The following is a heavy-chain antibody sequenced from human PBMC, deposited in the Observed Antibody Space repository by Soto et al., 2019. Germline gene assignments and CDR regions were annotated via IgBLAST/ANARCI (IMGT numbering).Heavy chain of an antibody. CDR3: ARDGYGRYGSNCRNLNY. Sequence: GSLGLSCAASGFTFNSYEMNGVRQAPGKGLEWVSYISSSVSTIYYADSVKGRFTISRDNAKNSLYLQMNSLRAEDTAVYYCARDGYGRYGSNCRNLNYWGQGTLVTGSS. J-gene: IGHJ4*02. CDR1: GFTFNSYE. D-gene: IGHD5-18*01. CDR2: ISSSVSTI. V-gene: IGHV3-48*03.